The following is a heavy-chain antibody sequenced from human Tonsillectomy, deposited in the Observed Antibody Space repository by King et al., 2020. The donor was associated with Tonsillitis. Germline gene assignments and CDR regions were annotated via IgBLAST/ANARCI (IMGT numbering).Heavy chain of an antibody. Sequence: VQLQESGPGLVKPSQTLSLTCTVSGGSINSGSYSWGWIRQPAGSGPGWIGRMYTSGGANYNPPPKNQATLSVDTSKNQFSLKLSSVIAADTAIYYCASRASTDYWGQGVLVTVSA. CDR2: MYTSGGA. J-gene: IGHJ4*02. V-gene: IGHV4-61*02. CDR1: GGSINSGSYS. CDR3: ASRASTDY. D-gene: IGHD2-21*01.